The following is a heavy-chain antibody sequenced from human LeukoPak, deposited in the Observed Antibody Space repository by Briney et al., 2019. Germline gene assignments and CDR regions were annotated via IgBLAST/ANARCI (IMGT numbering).Heavy chain of an antibody. Sequence: PGGSLRLSCAASGFTFNNYAMSWVRQAPGKGLEWVSGISASGGNTYHADSVKGRFTMSRDNSKNMLYLQMKSLRAEDTAIYYCATLMGVVRGIIIGYLGYWGQGTLVTVSP. D-gene: IGHD3-10*01. J-gene: IGHJ4*02. V-gene: IGHV3-23*01. CDR1: GFTFNNYA. CDR3: ATLMGVVRGIIIGYLGY. CDR2: ISASGGNT.